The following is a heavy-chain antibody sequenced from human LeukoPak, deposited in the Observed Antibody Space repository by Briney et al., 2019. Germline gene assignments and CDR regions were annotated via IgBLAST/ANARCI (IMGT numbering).Heavy chain of an antibody. J-gene: IGHJ4*02. V-gene: IGHV3-23*01. D-gene: IGHD5-12*01. CDR3: AKNGAYSGYDYIDY. Sequence: PGGSLRLSCAASGFTFSSYAMSWVRQAPGKGLEWVSDITGSGDDTDYADSVKGRFTVSRDNSWNTLYLQINSLRAEDTAVYYCAKNGAYSGYDYIDYWGQGTLVTVSS. CDR1: GFTFSSYA. CDR2: ITGSGDDT.